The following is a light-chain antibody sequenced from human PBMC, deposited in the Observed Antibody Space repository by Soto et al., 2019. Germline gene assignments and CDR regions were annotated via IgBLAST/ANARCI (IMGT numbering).Light chain of an antibody. CDR1: LPISNY. V-gene: IGKV1-39*01. CDR3: PQSYSFPRT. J-gene: IGKJ1*01. CDR2: AAF. Sequence: IQSPSSRSASVGDRVTIRCRASLPISNYLAWYQQKPGKAPNLLIHAAFNLQSGVPSRFSGSGSGTDFTLTISSLQPEDFATYYCPQSYSFPRTFCQGTNADIK.